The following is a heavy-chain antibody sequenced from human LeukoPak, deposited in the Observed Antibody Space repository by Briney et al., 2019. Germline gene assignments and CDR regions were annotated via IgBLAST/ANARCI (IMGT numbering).Heavy chain of an antibody. CDR2: IYPGDSDT. Sequence: GESLKISCKGSGYSFSSYWIDWVRQMPGKGLEWMGIIYPGDSDTRYSPSLQGQVTISADKSISTAYLQWSSLKASDTAMYYCARQVVPAALSNWFDPWGQGTLVTASS. J-gene: IGHJ5*02. CDR3: ARQVVPAALSNWFDP. CDR1: GYSFSSYW. D-gene: IGHD2-2*01. V-gene: IGHV5-51*01.